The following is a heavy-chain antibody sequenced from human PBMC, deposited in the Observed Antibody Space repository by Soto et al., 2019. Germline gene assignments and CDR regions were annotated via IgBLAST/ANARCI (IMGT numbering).Heavy chain of an antibody. CDR2: IYYSGST. J-gene: IGHJ3*02. CDR1: GGSISSYY. V-gene: IGHV4-59*12. Sequence: SETLSLTCTVSGGSISSYYWSWIRQPPGKGLEWIGYIYYSGSTNYNPSLKSRVTISVDTSKNQFSLKLTSVTAADTAVYYCAREGGSYDSGGYLIRGAFDIWGQGTMVTVSS. CDR3: AREGGSYDSGGYLIRGAFDI. D-gene: IGHD3-22*01.